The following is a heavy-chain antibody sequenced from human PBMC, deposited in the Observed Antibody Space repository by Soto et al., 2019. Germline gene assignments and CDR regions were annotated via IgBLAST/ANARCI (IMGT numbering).Heavy chain of an antibody. CDR1: GYTFTSYY. CDR3: ARGIDIGHHYVDFGMDV. V-gene: IGHV1-46*01. Sequence: QVQLVQSGAEVKKPGASVKVSCKASGYTFTSYYIHWVRQAPGQGLQWMGVINPSAEKTNYAQTFGARVTVSSDTSTSTVYVELSSLRAADTALYYCARGIDIGHHYVDFGMDVWGQGTTLTVSS. D-gene: IGHD2-21*01. CDR2: INPSAEKT. J-gene: IGHJ6*02.